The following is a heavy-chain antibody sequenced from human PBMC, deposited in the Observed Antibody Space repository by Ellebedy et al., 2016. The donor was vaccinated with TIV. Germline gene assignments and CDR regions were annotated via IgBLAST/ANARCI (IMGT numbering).Heavy chain of an antibody. J-gene: IGHJ4*02. V-gene: IGHV3-48*02. CDR3: ARSVGPLDY. CDR1: GFTYKKYS. CDR2: ISLTGTI. Sequence: GESLKISCAASGFTYKKYSMNWVRQAPGKGLEWVSYISLTGTIYYADSVKARFTISRDTDKNSLYLQMNSLRDEDTAVYYCARSVGPLDYWGQGTLVTVSS. D-gene: IGHD2-15*01.